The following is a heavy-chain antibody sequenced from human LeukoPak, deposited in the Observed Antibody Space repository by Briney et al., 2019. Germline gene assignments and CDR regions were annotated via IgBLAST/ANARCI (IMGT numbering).Heavy chain of an antibody. D-gene: IGHD3-10*01. CDR1: GGSFSGYY. CDR3: ARGGITMVRGVLWNWFDP. CDR2: INHSGST. Sequence: PSETLSLTCAVYGGSFSGYYWSWIRQPPGKGLEWIGEINHSGSTNYNPSLKSRVTISVDTSKNQFSLKLSSVIAADTAVYYCARGGITMVRGVLWNWFDPWGQGTLVTVSS. J-gene: IGHJ5*02. V-gene: IGHV4-34*01.